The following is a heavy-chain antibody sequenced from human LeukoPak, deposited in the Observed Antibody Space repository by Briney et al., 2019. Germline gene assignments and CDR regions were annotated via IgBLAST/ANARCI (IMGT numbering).Heavy chain of an antibody. CDR3: ARGHVVAATLGMFPNYYYYGMDV. CDR1: RYTFTSYG. D-gene: IGHD2-15*01. J-gene: IGHJ6*04. V-gene: IGHV1-18*04. CDR2: ISAFTGNT. Sequence: PSVKVSPKPSRYTFTSYGTSSVRYATRQRLDWMGLISAFTGNTTYAKKLQGRVNMTTDTSTSTAYMELRSLRSDDTGVYYCARGHVVAATLGMFPNYYYYGMDVWSKGTSVTVSS.